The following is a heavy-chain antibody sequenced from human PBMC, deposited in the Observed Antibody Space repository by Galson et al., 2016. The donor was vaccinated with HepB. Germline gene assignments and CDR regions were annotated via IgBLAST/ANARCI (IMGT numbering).Heavy chain of an antibody. J-gene: IGHJ5*02. CDR3: ARAAVVPGARMVFDP. CDR1: SASINNSNW. V-gene: IGHV4-4*02. Sequence: TLSLTCTVSSASINNSNWWTWVRQAPGKGLEWIGEIYHTGTSNNNPFLNSRFTLSIDKSRNQFSLNLTSVTAADTAVYYCARAAVVPGARMVFDPWGQGMLVTVSS. CDR2: IYHTGTS. D-gene: IGHD2-2*01.